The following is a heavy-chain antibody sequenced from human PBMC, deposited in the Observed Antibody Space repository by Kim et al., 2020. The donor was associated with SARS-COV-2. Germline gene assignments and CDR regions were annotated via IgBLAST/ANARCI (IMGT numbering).Heavy chain of an antibody. J-gene: IGHJ4*01. CDR2: FRYDGISR. CDR3: ARDHQERISGPYFFNF. CDR1: GFIFDVFN. V-gene: IGHV3-30*02. Sequence: GGSLRLSCAASGFIFDVFNIHWVRQPPGKGLEWVATFRYDGISRFYRDSVKGRFTISRDTSRRTVDLRMNGLRAEDTGMYYCARDHQERISGPYFFNFWGHGTLVTVSS.